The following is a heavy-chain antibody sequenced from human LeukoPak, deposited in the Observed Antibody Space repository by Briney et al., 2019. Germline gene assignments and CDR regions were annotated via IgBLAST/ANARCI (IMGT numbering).Heavy chain of an antibody. D-gene: IGHD6-6*01. CDR2: IYTSGTT. CDR3: ARMSSSPRFDY. J-gene: IGHJ4*02. Sequence: SETLSLTCTVSGDSISSYYWSWIRQPAGKGLEWIGRIYTSGTTNYNPSLKSRVTMSVDTSKNQFSLKLSSVTAADTAVYYCARMSSSPRFDYWGQGTLVTVSS. V-gene: IGHV4-4*07. CDR1: GDSISSYY.